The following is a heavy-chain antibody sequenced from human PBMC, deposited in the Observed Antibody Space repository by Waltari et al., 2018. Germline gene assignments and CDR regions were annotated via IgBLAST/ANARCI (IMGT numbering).Heavy chain of an antibody. Sequence: QVQLVQSGAEVKTPGSSVKVSGKAARGRVPTFGLYWVRQAPGQGLEWMGGIIPTFQKVAYAQEFQGRVSITADDYTGTAYMELTSLRFEDTAVYYCAGGTPLRFFVHWGQGTRVTVSP. V-gene: IGHV1-69*01. CDR3: AGGTPLRFFVH. CDR2: IIPTFQKV. J-gene: IGHJ4*02. CDR1: RGRVPTFG.